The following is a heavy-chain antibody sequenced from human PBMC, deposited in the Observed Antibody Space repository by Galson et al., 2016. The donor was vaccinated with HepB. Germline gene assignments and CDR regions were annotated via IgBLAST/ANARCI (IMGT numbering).Heavy chain of an antibody. D-gene: IGHD3-16*02. CDR3: AKDPRIWGNYRYSFAY. J-gene: IGHJ4*02. Sequence: SLRLSCAASGFTFSSYAMSWVRQAPGKGLEWVSSISGSGANTIYADSVKGRFTISRDTSKRTLYVQMNSLRAEDTAVYYCAKDPRIWGNYRYSFAYWGQGTLVIVSS. CDR1: GFTFSSYA. V-gene: IGHV3-23*01. CDR2: ISGSGANT.